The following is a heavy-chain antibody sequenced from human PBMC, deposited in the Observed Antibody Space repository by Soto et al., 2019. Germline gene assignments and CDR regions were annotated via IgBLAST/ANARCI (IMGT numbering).Heavy chain of an antibody. V-gene: IGHV3-30*18. CDR3: AKDPYGGYNTGGYYFDY. CDR1: GFTFSSYG. D-gene: IGHD5-12*01. J-gene: IGHJ4*02. Sequence: LRLSCAASGFTFSSYGMHLVRQAPGKGLEWVAVISYDGSNKYYADSVKGRFTISRDNSKNTLYLQMNSLRAEDTAVYYCAKDPYGGYNTGGYYFDYWGQGTLVTVSS. CDR2: ISYDGSNK.